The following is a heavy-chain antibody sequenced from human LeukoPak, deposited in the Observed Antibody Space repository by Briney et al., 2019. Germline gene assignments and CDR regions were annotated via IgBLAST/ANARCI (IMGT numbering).Heavy chain of an antibody. Sequence: GGSLRLSCAASGFTFSSYATSWVRQAPGKGLEWVSAISGSGGSTYYADSVKGRFTISRDNSKNTLYLQMNSLRAEDTAVYYCAKCITIFGVVIPPFDYWGQGTLVTVSS. D-gene: IGHD3-3*01. CDR1: GFTFSSYA. CDR2: ISGSGGST. J-gene: IGHJ4*02. CDR3: AKCITIFGVVIPPFDY. V-gene: IGHV3-23*01.